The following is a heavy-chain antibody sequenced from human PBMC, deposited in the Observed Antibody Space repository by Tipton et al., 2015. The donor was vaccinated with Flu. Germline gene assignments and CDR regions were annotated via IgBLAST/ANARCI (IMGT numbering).Heavy chain of an antibody. J-gene: IGHJ4*02. CDR2: IYTTGST. D-gene: IGHD3-10*01. CDR1: GGFITSGSYY. V-gene: IGHV4-61*02. Sequence: LRLSCTVSGGFITSGSYYWSWIRQSAGEGLEWIGRIYTTGSTNYNPSLRSRVTISGDTSKNQFSLQLNSVTAEDTAVYYCARSPSYSGSGIYPYYFDDWGQGTLVTVSS. CDR3: ARSPSYSGSGIYPYYFDD.